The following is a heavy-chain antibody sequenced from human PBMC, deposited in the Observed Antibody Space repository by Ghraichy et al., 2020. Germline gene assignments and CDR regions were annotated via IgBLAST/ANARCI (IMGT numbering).Heavy chain of an antibody. CDR3: ARGQWFGESPIGY. V-gene: IGHV4-61*01. D-gene: IGHD3-10*01. CDR2: IDYSGTT. CDR1: GGSVSSGRYF. Sequence: GTLSLTCTVSGGSVSSGRYFWSWVRQPPGQGLEWIGYIDYSGTTKYNPSLKSRVTISVDTSKKQFSLKLSSVTAADTAVYYCARGQWFGESPIGYWGQGTLVTVSS. J-gene: IGHJ4*02.